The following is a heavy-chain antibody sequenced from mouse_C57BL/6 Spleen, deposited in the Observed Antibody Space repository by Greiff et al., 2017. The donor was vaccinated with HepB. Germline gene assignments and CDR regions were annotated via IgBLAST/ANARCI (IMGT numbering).Heavy chain of an antibody. J-gene: IGHJ2*01. CDR2: INPSSGDT. Sequence: VQLQQSGAELAKPGASVKLSCKASGYTFTSYWMHWVKQRPGQGREWIGYINPSSGDTKYNQKFKDKATLTADKSASTAYMQLSSLTYEDSAVYYCARNYGNLRGSFDYWGQGTTLTVSS. CDR3: ARNYGNLRGSFDY. V-gene: IGHV1-7*01. CDR1: GYTFTSYW. D-gene: IGHD2-1*01.